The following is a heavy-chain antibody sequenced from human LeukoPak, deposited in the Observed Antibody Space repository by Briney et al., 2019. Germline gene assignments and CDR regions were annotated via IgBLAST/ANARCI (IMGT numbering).Heavy chain of an antibody. D-gene: IGHD2-15*01. V-gene: IGHV4-39*01. Sequence: SETLSLTCTVSGGSINSTGYYWDWIRQPPGKGLEWIGTIYYTGSTYYSPSLKSRVTISVDTSKNQFSLKVNPVTAADTAVYYCARRPGYCSGGSCYLYFDYWGQGTLVTVSS. J-gene: IGHJ4*02. CDR3: ARRPGYCSGGSCYLYFDY. CDR2: IYYTGST. CDR1: GGSINSTGYY.